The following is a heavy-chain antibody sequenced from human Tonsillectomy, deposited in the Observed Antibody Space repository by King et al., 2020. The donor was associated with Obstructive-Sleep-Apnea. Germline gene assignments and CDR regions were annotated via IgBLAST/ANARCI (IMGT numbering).Heavy chain of an antibody. J-gene: IGHJ3*02. CDR2: IYYSGST. CDR3: ARERVPYCSSTSCYGDAFDI. CDR1: GGSVSSGSYY. D-gene: IGHD2-2*01. V-gene: IGHV4-61*01. Sequence: QLQESGPGLVKPSETLSLTCTASGGSVSSGSYYWSWILQPPGKGLEWIGYIYYSGSTNYKPSLKSRVTISVDTSKNQFSLKLSSVPAADTAVYYCARERVPYCSSTSCYGDAFDIWGQGTMVTVSS.